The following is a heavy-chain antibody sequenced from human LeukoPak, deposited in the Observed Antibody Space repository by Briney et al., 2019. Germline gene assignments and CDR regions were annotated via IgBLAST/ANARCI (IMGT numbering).Heavy chain of an antibody. CDR3: ARAIDFWSGYRYYYYMDV. J-gene: IGHJ6*03. CDR2: MHYSGST. D-gene: IGHD3-3*01. CDR1: GGSIRTYY. V-gene: IGHV4-59*08. Sequence: SETLSLTCTVSGGSIRTYYWSWIRQPPGKGLEWIGYMHYSGSTNYNSPLKSRVTISVDTSKNQFSLKLTSVTAADTAVYYCARAIDFWSGYRYYYYMDVWGKGTTVTVSS.